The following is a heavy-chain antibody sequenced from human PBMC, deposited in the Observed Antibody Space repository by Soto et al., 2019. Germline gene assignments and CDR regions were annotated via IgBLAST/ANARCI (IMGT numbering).Heavy chain of an antibody. V-gene: IGHV3-23*01. CDR3: AKDYYGSGSYYNGENYFDY. CDR1: GFTFSSYA. J-gene: IGHJ4*02. CDR2: ISGSGGST. Sequence: GGSLRLSCAASGFTFSSYAMSWVRQAPGKGLEWVSAISGSGGSTYYADSVKGRFTISRDNSKNTLYLQMNSLRAEGTAVYYCAKDYYGSGSYYNGENYFDYWGQGTLVTVS. D-gene: IGHD3-10*01.